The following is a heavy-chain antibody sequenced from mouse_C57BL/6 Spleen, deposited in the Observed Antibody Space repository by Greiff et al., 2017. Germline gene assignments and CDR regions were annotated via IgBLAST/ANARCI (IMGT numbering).Heavy chain of an antibody. J-gene: IGHJ1*03. D-gene: IGHD1-1*01. V-gene: IGHV1-52*01. CDR2: IDPSDSET. CDR1: GYTFTSYW. CDR3: ARHDGSSYSFDV. Sequence: QVQLQQPGAELVRPGSSVKLSCKASGYTFTSYWMHWVKQRPIQGLEWIGNIDPSDSETHYNQKFKDKATLTVDKSSSTAYMQLSSLTSEDSAVYYCARHDGSSYSFDVWGTGTTVTVSS.